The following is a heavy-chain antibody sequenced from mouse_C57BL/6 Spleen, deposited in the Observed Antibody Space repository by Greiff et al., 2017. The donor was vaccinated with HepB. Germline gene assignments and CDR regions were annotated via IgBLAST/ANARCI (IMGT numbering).Heavy chain of an antibody. CDR1: GYTFTSYW. V-gene: IGHV1-50*01. CDR3: ARGDSRYAMDY. J-gene: IGHJ4*01. CDR2: IDPSDSYT. Sequence: VQLQQPGAELVKPGASVKLSCKASGYTFTSYWMQWVKQRPGQGLEWIGEIDPSDSYTNYNQKFKGKATLTVDTSSSTAYMQLSSLTSEDSAVYYCARGDSRYAMDYWGQGTSVTVSS. D-gene: IGHD2-12*01.